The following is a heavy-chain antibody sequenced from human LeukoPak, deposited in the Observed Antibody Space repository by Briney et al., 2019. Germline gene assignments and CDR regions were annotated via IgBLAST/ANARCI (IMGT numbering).Heavy chain of an antibody. CDR2: INPDGSST. Sequence: GGSLRLSCAASGFTFSTYWMHWVRQTPEKGLVWVSRINPDGSSTSYAGSVKGRFTISRDNAKNTLYLQMNSLRAEDTAVYYCARVRGSGREYWGQGTLVTVSS. V-gene: IGHV3-74*01. CDR1: GFTFSTYW. CDR3: ARVRGSGREY. J-gene: IGHJ4*02. D-gene: IGHD6-19*01.